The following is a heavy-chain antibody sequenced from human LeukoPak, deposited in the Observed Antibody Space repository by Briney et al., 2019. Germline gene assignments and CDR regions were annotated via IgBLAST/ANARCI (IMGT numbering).Heavy chain of an antibody. CDR1: GFTFSSYW. D-gene: IGHD1-26*01. J-gene: IGHJ4*02. V-gene: IGHV3-74*01. Sequence: PGGSLRLSCAASGFTFSSYWMHWVRQAPGKGLVWVSRTNSDGSTTNYADSVKGRFTISRDNARNTLYLQMNSLKAEDTAVYYCVRSLVGATDYWGQGTLVTVSS. CDR3: VRSLVGATDY. CDR2: TNSDGSTT.